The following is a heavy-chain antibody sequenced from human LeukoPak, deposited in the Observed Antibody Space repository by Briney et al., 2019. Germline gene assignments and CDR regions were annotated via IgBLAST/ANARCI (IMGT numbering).Heavy chain of an antibody. V-gene: IGHV3-21*01. J-gene: IGHJ4*02. CDR3: ARNTEIYSSSPRGFDY. Sequence: GGSLRLSCAASGFTFSSYSMNWVRQAPGKGLEWVSSISSSSSYIYYADSVKGRFTISRDNAKNSLYLQMNSLRAEDTAVYYCARNTEIYSSSPRGFDYWGQGTLVTVSS. CDR2: ISSSSSYI. CDR1: GFTFSSYS. D-gene: IGHD6-13*01.